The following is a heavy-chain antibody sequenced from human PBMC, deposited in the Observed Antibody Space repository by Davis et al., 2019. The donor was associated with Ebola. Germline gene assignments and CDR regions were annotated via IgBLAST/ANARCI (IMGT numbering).Heavy chain of an antibody. J-gene: IGHJ5*02. CDR1: GYTFTSYG. D-gene: IGHD3-22*01. Sequence: AASVKVSCKASGYTFTSYGISWVRQAPGQGLEWMGWISAYNGNTNYAQKLQGRVTMTTDTSTSTAYMELRSLRSDDTAVYYCARSITMIEAGWFDPWGQGTLVTVSS. CDR2: ISAYNGNT. V-gene: IGHV1-18*04. CDR3: ARSITMIEAGWFDP.